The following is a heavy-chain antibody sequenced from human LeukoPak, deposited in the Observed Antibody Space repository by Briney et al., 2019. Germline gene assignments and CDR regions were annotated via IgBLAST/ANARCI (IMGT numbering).Heavy chain of an antibody. Sequence: GGSLRLSCAASGFTVSSNYMSWVRQAPGKGLEWVSAISGSGGSTYYADSVKGRFTISRDNSKNTLYLQMNSLRAEDTAVYYCAKGNIVVVAAYYYFDYWGQGTLVTVSS. CDR1: GFTVSSNY. CDR2: ISGSGGST. CDR3: AKGNIVVVAAYYYFDY. D-gene: IGHD2-15*01. V-gene: IGHV3-23*01. J-gene: IGHJ4*02.